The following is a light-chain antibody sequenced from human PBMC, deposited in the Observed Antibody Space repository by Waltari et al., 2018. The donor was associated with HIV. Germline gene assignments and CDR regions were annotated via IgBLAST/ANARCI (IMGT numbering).Light chain of an antibody. V-gene: IGLV1-40*01. CDR3: QSYDSSLSGSV. Sequence: QSVLTQPPSVSGAPGQRVTISCTGSSSNIGAGYGVHWYQQLPGTAPKLLIYGNSNRPSWFPYRFSCSKSGTSASLAITGLQAEDEADYYCQSYDSSLSGSVFGGGTKLTVL. CDR2: GNS. J-gene: IGLJ3*02. CDR1: SSNIGAGYG.